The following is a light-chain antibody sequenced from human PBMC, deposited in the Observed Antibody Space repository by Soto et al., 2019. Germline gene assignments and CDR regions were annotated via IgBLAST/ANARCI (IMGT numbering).Light chain of an antibody. Sequence: EIVLTQSPATLSLSPGERATLSCRASQSVSSYLAWYQQKPGQAPRLLIYDASNRATGIPARFSGSGSGTDFTLTISSLEPEDFAFYCCQQRSNWPPMYTFGQGTNLEIK. CDR1: QSVSSY. CDR2: DAS. J-gene: IGKJ2*01. V-gene: IGKV3-11*01. CDR3: QQRSNWPPMYT.